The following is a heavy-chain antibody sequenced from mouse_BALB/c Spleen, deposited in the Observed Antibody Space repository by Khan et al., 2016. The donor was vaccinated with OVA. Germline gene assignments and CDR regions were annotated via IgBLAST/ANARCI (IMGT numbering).Heavy chain of an antibody. CDR2: ISYSGTT. CDR1: GYSFTSGYV. Sequence: EVELVESGPGLVKPSQSLSLTCTVTGYSFTSGYVWYWIRHFPGNILEWMGYISYSGTTYYNPSLTSRISFTRDSSKNQFFLQLKSVTTEDTATYYCARTARIKYWGQGTTLTVSS. D-gene: IGHD1-2*01. CDR3: ARTARIKY. V-gene: IGHV3-2*02. J-gene: IGHJ2*01.